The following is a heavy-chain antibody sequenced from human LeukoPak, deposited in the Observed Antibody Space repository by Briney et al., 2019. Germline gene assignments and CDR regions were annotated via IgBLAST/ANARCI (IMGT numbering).Heavy chain of an antibody. V-gene: IGHV3-11*01. CDR2: ISSSGSTI. CDR1: GFTFSDYY. J-gene: IGHJ4*02. CDR3: AKAAGYSSRYYFDY. D-gene: IGHD6-19*01. Sequence: PGGSLRLSCAASGFTFSDYYMSWIRQAPGKGLEWVSYISSSGSTIYYADSVKGRFTISRDNAKNSLYLQMNSLRAEDTALYYCAKAAGYSSRYYFDYWGQGTLVTVSS.